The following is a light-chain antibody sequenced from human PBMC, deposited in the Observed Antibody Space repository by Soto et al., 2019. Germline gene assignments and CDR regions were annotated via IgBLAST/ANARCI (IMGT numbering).Light chain of an antibody. Sequence: QSVLTQPASVSGSPGQSITISCTGTSSDVGGYNYVSWYQQHPGRAPKLLISDVSKRPSGISNRFSGSKSGNTASLTISGLQAEDEADYYCSSYASSSTLEVVFGGGTKVTVL. CDR3: SSYASSSTLEVV. CDR2: DVS. J-gene: IGLJ2*01. CDR1: SSDVGGYNY. V-gene: IGLV2-14*01.